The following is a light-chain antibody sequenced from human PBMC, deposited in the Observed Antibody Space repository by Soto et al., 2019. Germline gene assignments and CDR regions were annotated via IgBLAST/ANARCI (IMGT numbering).Light chain of an antibody. CDR2: EVS. Sequence: QSALTQPASVSGSPGQSITISCTGTSSDVGGYNYVSWYQQHPGKAPKLMIYEVSNRPSGVSNRFSGSKSGNTASLTISGLQAEDEADYYCSSYTSRTSYVVFGGGTKLTVL. V-gene: IGLV2-14*01. CDR1: SSDVGGYNY. J-gene: IGLJ2*01. CDR3: SSYTSRTSYVV.